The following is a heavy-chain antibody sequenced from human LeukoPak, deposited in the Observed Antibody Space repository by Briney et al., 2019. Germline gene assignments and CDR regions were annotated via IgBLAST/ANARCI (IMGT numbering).Heavy chain of an antibody. J-gene: IGHJ5*02. D-gene: IGHD3-3*01. V-gene: IGHV4-34*01. Sequence: ASETLSLTCAVYGGSFSGYYWSWIRQPPGKGLEWIGEINHSGSTNYNPSLKSRVTISVDTSKNQFSLKLSSVTAADTAVYYCAKANFGVGSASHRRWFDPWGQGTPVTVSS. CDR1: GGSFSGYY. CDR3: AKANFGVGSASHRRWFDP. CDR2: INHSGST.